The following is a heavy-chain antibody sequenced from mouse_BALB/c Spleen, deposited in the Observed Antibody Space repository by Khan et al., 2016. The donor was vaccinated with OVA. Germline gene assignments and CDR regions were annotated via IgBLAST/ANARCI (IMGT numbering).Heavy chain of an antibody. CDR2: INPSNGYT. J-gene: IGHJ3*01. D-gene: IGHD2-14*01. V-gene: IGHV1-4*01. CDR1: GYTFTSYT. CDR3: VRDGAYHRNDGWFAY. Sequence: QVQLKESGAELARPGASVKMSCKASGYTFTSYTIHWIKLRPGQGLEWIGYINPSNGYTNYNQKFKDKATLTADKSSTTAYMQLRSLTSDDSAVYYVVRDGAYHRNDGWFAYWGEGTLV.